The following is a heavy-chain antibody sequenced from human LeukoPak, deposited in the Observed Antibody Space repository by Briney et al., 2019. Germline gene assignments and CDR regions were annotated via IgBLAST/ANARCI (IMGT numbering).Heavy chain of an antibody. CDR1: GGSFSGYY. CDR2: INHSGST. V-gene: IGHV4-34*01. Sequence: SETLSLTCAVYGGSFSGYYWSWIRQPPGKGLEWIGEINHSGSTNYNPSLKSRVTISVDTSKNQFSLKLSSVTAADTAVYYCARGGPLHADILTGYYNFYFDYWGQGTLVTVSS. D-gene: IGHD3-9*01. J-gene: IGHJ4*02. CDR3: ARGGPLHADILTGYYNFYFDY.